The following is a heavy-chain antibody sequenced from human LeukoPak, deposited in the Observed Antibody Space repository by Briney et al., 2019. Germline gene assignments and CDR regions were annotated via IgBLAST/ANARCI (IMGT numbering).Heavy chain of an antibody. V-gene: IGHV1-2*02. Sequence: EASVKVSCKASGYTFSGHYIHWVRQAPGQGLEWMGWINLKNGGTSYAQRFQGRVSLTRDTSISTAYMEVSRLRSDDTALYFCARDRVPFYSSTFKDYYLQCGLDVWGQGTTVAVSS. CDR1: GYTFSGHY. CDR3: ARDRVPFYSSTFKDYYLQCGLDV. J-gene: IGHJ6*02. CDR2: INLKNGGT. D-gene: IGHD6-13*01.